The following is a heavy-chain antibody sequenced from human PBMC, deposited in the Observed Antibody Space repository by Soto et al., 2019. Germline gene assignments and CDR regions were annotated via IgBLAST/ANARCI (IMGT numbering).Heavy chain of an antibody. CDR3: ARVGLVGPNSLSNAWFDP. V-gene: IGHV5-51*01. CDR2: IYPGDSDT. CDR1: GYTFTSHW. J-gene: IGHJ5*02. Sequence: GESLKISCNGSGYTFTSHWIGLVRQMPGKGLEWMGIIYPGDSDTRYSPSFQGQVSISADKSISTAYLQWSGLKASDTAMYYCARVGLVGPNSLSNAWFDPWGQGTLVTVSS. D-gene: IGHD1-26*01.